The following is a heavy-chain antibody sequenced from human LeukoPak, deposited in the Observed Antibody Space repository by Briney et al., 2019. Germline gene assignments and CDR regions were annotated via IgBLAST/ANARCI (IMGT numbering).Heavy chain of an antibody. Sequence: PGGFLRLSCAASGFTFSSYWLHWVRQAPGKGLVWVSRIKGDERSTNYADSVKGRFTISRDNSKNTLYLQMNSLRAEDTAVYYCARGPGYSGYDYPFDYWGQGTLVTVSS. D-gene: IGHD5-12*01. V-gene: IGHV3-74*01. CDR3: ARGPGYSGYDYPFDY. CDR2: IKGDERST. J-gene: IGHJ4*02. CDR1: GFTFSSYW.